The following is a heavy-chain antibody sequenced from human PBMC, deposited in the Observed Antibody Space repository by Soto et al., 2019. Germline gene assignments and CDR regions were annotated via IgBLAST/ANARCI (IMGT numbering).Heavy chain of an antibody. CDR3: VRSGDNYNLLDY. CDR1: GFTFSDHY. Sequence: GGSLRRSCAASGFTFSDHYMSWISQAPGKGLEWIGYSSNSGSFTRYADSVKGRFSISRDNAKNSLYLQINSLRGDDTAIYYCVRSGDNYNLLDYWGQGTPVTVSS. V-gene: IGHV3-11*06. CDR2: SSNSGSFT. J-gene: IGHJ4*02. D-gene: IGHD1-1*01.